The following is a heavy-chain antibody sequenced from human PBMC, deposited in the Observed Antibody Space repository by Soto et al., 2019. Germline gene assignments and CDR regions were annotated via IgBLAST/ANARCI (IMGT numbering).Heavy chain of an antibody. V-gene: IGHV3-48*02. J-gene: IGHJ4*02. CDR1: GFSLANYP. Sequence: GGSLRLSCVASGFSLANYPMNWVRQTPGKGLEWISYSSPRGDTIYYADSVEGRFTISRDDARNSLSLHMSSLRDEDSALYYCAKGPHTNVGWPYYFESWGQGVPVTVSS. CDR3: AKGPHTNVGWPYYFES. D-gene: IGHD6-19*01. CDR2: SSPRGDTI.